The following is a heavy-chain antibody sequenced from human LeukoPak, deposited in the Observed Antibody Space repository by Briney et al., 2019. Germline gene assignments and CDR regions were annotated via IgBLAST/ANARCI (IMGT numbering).Heavy chain of an antibody. D-gene: IGHD1-7*01. CDR3: ARDPPEDEWNSLDS. CDR1: GGSVNGYY. Sequence: SETLSLTCTDSGGSVNGYYWNWIRQAPGKGLEWIGFIHYSGFTVYSPSLQSRVSMSVDTSRNQFSLDLSSVTAADTALYYCARDPPEDEWNSLDSWGQGILVTVSS. V-gene: IGHV4-59*02. CDR2: IHYSGFT. J-gene: IGHJ4*02.